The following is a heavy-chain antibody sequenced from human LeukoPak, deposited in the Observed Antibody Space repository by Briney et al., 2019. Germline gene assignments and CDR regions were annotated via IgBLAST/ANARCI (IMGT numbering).Heavy chain of an antibody. CDR1: GFSFGSYA. D-gene: IGHD3-10*01. V-gene: IGHV3-23*01. CDR3: AQVFGFVRGDYYN. Sequence: HTGGSLRLSCPASGFSFGSYAMSWVRQSPGKGLEWVSLISGSGGSTYYAHSVKVRFTISRDNSKNTLYLQMNSLRAEDTAVYYCAQVFGFVRGDYYNWGQGTLVTVSS. J-gene: IGHJ4*02. CDR2: ISGSGGST.